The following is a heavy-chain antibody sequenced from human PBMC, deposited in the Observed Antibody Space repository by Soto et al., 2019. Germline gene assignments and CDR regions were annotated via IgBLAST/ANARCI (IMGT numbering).Heavy chain of an antibody. V-gene: IGHV1-46*01. CDR3: ASPTPITMARGVKGIDLSGMDV. CDR2: INPSGGST. J-gene: IGHJ6*02. D-gene: IGHD3-10*01. CDR1: GYTFTSYY. Sequence: ASVKVSCKASGYTFTSYYMHWVRQAPGQGLEWMGIINPSGGSTSYAQKFQGRVTMTRDTSTSTVYMELSSLRSEDTAVYYCASPTPITMARGVKGIDLSGMDVWGQGTTVTVS.